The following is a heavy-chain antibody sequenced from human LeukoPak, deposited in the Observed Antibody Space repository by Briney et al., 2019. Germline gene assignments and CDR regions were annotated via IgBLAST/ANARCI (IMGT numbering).Heavy chain of an antibody. Sequence: SETLSLTCTVSGGSISSSSYYWGWIRQPPGKGLEWIGSIYYSGSTYYNPSLKSRVTISVDTSKNQFSLKLSSVTAADTAVYYCARAPIAVAVNFDYWGQGTLVTVSS. V-gene: IGHV4-39*07. CDR3: ARAPIAVAVNFDY. CDR2: IYYSGST. CDR1: GGSISSSSYY. J-gene: IGHJ4*02. D-gene: IGHD6-19*01.